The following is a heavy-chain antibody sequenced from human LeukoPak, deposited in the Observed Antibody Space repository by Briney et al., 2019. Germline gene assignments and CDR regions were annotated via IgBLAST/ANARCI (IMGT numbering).Heavy chain of an antibody. Sequence: ASVKVSCKASGYTFTGYYIHWVRQAPGQGLEWMGRINPNSGGTNYAQKFQGRVTMTRDTSISTAYMELNRLRSDDTAVYYCARSWGSSGWYDLDFWGQGTLVTVSS. CDR1: GYTFTGYY. V-gene: IGHV1-2*06. D-gene: IGHD6-19*01. CDR3: ARSWGSSGWYDLDF. J-gene: IGHJ4*02. CDR2: INPNSGGT.